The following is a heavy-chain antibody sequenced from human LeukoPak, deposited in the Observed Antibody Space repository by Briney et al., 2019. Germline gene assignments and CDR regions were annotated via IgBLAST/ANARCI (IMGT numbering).Heavy chain of an antibody. CDR2: TRNKANSYIT. CDR1: GFTLSDYY. J-gene: IGHJ4*02. CDR3: AREGDSSGPGFEY. V-gene: IGHV3-72*01. Sequence: GGSLRLSCATSGFTLSDYYMNWVRQAPGKGLEWVGRTRNKANSYITDYAASVKGRFTISRDDSKKSLYLQMNSLKTEDTAVYYCAREGDSSGPGFEYWGQGALVTVSS. D-gene: IGHD3-22*01.